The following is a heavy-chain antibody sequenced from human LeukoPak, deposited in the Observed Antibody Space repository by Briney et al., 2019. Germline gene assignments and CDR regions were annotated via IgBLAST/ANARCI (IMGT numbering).Heavy chain of an antibody. CDR3: ASWRGSYFDY. J-gene: IGHJ4*02. V-gene: IGHV4-34*01. CDR2: INHSGST. Sequence: SETLSLTCAVYGGSFSGYYWSWIRQPPGKGLEWIGEINHSGSTNYNPSLKSRVTISVETSKNQFSLKLSSVTAADTAVYYCASWRGSYFDYWGQGTLVTVSS. CDR1: GGSFSGYY. D-gene: IGHD3-3*01.